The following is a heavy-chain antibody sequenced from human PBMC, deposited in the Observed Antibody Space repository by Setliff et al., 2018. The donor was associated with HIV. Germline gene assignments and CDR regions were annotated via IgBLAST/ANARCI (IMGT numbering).Heavy chain of an antibody. J-gene: IGHJ1*01. CDR1: GGSLGDNY. V-gene: IGHV4-34*04. D-gene: IGHD3-9*01. Sequence: PSETLSLTCAVHGGSLGDNYWTWIRQPPGKGMEWIGEINHSGSANNNPSLKSRATISIDASKNQFSLNLTSVTAADTGQYFCARGRQNYDFLTAYYREVEYFEVWGQGTRVTVSS. CDR2: INHSGSA. CDR3: ARGRQNYDFLTAYYREVEYFEV.